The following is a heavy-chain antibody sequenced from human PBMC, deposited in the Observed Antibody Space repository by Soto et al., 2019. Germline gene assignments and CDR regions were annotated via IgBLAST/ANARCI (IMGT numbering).Heavy chain of an antibody. D-gene: IGHD1-26*01. V-gene: IGHV4-34*01. CDR3: AGRAWRGGIRSHYASELYF. Sequence: QVQLQQWGAGLLKPSETLSLTCAVYGGSFSGYYWSWIRQPPGKGLEWIGESNHSGSTNYNPSLRSRVTISIDTSKNQYSLKLNSVTDAETAVYYCAGRAWRGGIRSHYASELYFWGQVTLVNVSS. CDR2: SNHSGST. J-gene: IGHJ4*02. CDR1: GGSFSGYY.